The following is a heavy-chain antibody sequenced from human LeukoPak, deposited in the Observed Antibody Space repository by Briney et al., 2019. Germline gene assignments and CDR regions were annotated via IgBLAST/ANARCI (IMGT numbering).Heavy chain of an antibody. D-gene: IGHD2-21*02. J-gene: IGHJ4*02. CDR2: IWYDGSNK. CDR1: GFTFSNHG. CDR3: ARDRLEAVTDDDYFDY. Sequence: RSGGSLRLSCAASGFTFSNHGMHWVRQAPGKGPEWVALIWYDGSNKYYGDSVKGRFTISRDNSKNTVYLQMNSLRAEDTGVYYCARDRLEAVTDDDYFDYWGQGTLVTVSS. V-gene: IGHV3-33*01.